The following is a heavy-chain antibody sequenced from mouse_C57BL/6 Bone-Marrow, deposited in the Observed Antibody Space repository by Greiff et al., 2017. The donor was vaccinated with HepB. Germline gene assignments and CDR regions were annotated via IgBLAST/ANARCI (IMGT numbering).Heavy chain of an antibody. CDR3: ARAGDGYAYFDY. CDR1: GISITTGNYR. Sequence: EVQLQQSGPGLVKPSQSVFLTCTVTGISITTGNYRWSWIRQFPGNKLEWIGYIYYSGTITYNPSITSRTTITRDTPKNQFFLEMNSLTAEDTATYYCARAGDGYAYFDYWGQGTTLTVSS. CDR2: IYYSGTI. J-gene: IGHJ2*01. D-gene: IGHD2-2*01. V-gene: IGHV3-5*01.